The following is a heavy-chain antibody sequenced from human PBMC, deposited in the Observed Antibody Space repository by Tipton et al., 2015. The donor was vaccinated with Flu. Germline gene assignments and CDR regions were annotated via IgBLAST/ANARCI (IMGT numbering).Heavy chain of an antibody. D-gene: IGHD3-10*01. V-gene: IGHV4-4*07. CDR2: IYASGST. CDR3: AREGRGVYDL. CDR1: GGSITSYY. J-gene: IGHJ4*02. Sequence: TLSLTCIVSGGSITSYYWSWVRQPAGKGLEWIGHIYASGSTNYNPSLRSRVAMSMDTSRNQFSLSLRSVTAADTAVYYCAREGRGVYDLWVQGTLVTVSS.